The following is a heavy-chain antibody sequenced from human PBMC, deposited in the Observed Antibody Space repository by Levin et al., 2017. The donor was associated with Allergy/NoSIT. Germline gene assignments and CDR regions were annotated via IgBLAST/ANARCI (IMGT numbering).Heavy chain of an antibody. Sequence: ASVKVSCKASGYTFTSYYIHWVRQAPGQGLEWMGLINPSGGSTTYAQKFQGRVTMTRDTSTSTVYMQLSSLRSDDTAVYYCARDSCSTSCYDYWGQGTLVTVSS. CDR2: INPSGGST. D-gene: IGHD2-2*01. CDR1: GYTFTSYY. V-gene: IGHV1-46*01. J-gene: IGHJ4*02. CDR3: ARDSCSTSCYDY.